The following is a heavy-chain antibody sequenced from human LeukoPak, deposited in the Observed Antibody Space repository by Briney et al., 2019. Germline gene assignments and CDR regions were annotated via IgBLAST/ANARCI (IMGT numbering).Heavy chain of an antibody. Sequence: GGSLRLSCAGSEFTFHTYLMSWVRQAPGKGLEWVSSISGSGATTDYADSVKGRFTISRDNVNKTLYLEMSSLRAEDTAVYFCAEDPRAMGPYFSDDWGQGALITVSS. CDR3: AEDPRAMGPYFSDD. D-gene: IGHD2-21*01. CDR1: EFTFHTYL. V-gene: IGHV3-23*01. J-gene: IGHJ4*02. CDR2: ISGSGATT.